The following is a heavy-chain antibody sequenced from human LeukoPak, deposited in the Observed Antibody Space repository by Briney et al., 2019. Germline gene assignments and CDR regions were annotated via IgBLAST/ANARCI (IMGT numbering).Heavy chain of an antibody. Sequence: PSETLSLTCTVSGYSISSGYYWGWIRPPPGKGLEWIGSIYHSGSTYYNPSLKSRVTISVDTSKNQFSLKLSSVTAADTAVYYCAREPRGIVVVPAAYYFDYWGQGTLVTVSS. CDR3: AREPRGIVVVPAAYYFDY. CDR1: GYSISSGYY. J-gene: IGHJ4*02. V-gene: IGHV4-38-2*02. D-gene: IGHD2-2*01. CDR2: IYHSGST.